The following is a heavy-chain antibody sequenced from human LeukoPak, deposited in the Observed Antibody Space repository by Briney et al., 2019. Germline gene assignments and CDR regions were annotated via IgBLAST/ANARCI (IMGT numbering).Heavy chain of an antibody. D-gene: IGHD6-13*01. Sequence: PGGSLRLSCAASGFTFSSYGMHWVRQAPGKGLEWVAVIWYDGSNKYYADSVKGRFTISRDNSKNTLYLQMHSLRAEDTAVYYCARDLGGIAAAGNIDYWGQGTLVTVSS. CDR1: GFTFSSYG. CDR2: IWYDGSNK. CDR3: ARDLGGIAAAGNIDY. J-gene: IGHJ4*02. V-gene: IGHV3-33*01.